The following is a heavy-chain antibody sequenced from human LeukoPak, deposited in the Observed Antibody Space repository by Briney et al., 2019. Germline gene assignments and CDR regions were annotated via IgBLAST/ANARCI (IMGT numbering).Heavy chain of an antibody. CDR2: IRYDGSNK. D-gene: IGHD1-26*01. CDR1: GFTFRSYG. CDR3: ARVGAWGYYYYYMDV. Sequence: GGSLRLSCGASGFTFRSYGMHWVRQAPAKGLEEVAFIRYDGSNKYYADSVKGRFTNSRDNSKNTLYLQMNSLRAEDTAVYYCARVGAWGYYYYYMDVWGKGPRSPSP. V-gene: IGHV3-30*02. J-gene: IGHJ6*03.